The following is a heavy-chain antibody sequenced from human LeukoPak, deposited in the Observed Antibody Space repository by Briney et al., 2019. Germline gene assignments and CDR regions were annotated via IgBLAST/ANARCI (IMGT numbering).Heavy chain of an antibody. CDR1: GGSISSSSYY. D-gene: IGHD5-12*01. Sequence: PSETLSLTCTVSGGSISSSSYYWGWIRQPPGKGLEWIGSIYYSGSTYYNPSLKSRVTISVDTSKNQFSLKLSSVTAADTAVYSCARVRGYPVDYWGQGTLVTVSS. V-gene: IGHV4-39*07. J-gene: IGHJ4*02. CDR2: IYYSGST. CDR3: ARVRGYPVDY.